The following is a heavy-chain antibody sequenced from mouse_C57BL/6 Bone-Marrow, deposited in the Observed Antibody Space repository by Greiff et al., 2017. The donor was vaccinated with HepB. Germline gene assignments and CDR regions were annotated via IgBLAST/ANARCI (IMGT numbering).Heavy chain of an antibody. V-gene: IGHV1-54*01. CDR1: GYAFTNYL. D-gene: IGHD2-1*01. J-gene: IGHJ4*01. CDR3: SLLYYYAMDY. CDR2: INPGSGGT. Sequence: VQGVESGAELVRPGTSVKVSCKASGYAFTNYLIEWVKQRPGQGLEWIGVINPGSGGTNYNEKFKGKATLTADKSSSTAYMQLSSLTSEDSAVYFCSLLYYYAMDYWGQGTSVTVSS.